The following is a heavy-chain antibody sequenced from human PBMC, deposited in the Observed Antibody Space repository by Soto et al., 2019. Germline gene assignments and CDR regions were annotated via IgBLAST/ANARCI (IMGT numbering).Heavy chain of an antibody. Sequence: GGSLRLSCASSGLTFTNYYMSWIRQAPGKGPEWISYISSSSTFTKYADSVEGRFTISRDNSNNSLFLQMNSLTIEDTAVYYCARLATSSYGRDYWGQGTLVTVYS. V-gene: IGHV3-11*06. CDR2: ISSSSTFT. J-gene: IGHJ4*02. D-gene: IGHD3-10*01. CDR1: GLTFTNYY. CDR3: ARLATSSYGRDY.